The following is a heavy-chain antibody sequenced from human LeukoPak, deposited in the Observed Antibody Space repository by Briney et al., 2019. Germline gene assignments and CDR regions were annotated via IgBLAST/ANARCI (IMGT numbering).Heavy chain of an antibody. V-gene: IGHV4-59*01. Sequence: SETLSLTCTVSGDSISGCYWHWIRQPPGKGLEWIAYIFYSGSANYNPSLKSRVTISVDTSKNQFSLKLSSVTAADTAVYYCARDRSVSARLFDYWGQGTLVTVSP. D-gene: IGHD6-6*01. CDR1: GDSISGCY. J-gene: IGHJ4*02. CDR2: IFYSGSA. CDR3: ARDRSVSARLFDY.